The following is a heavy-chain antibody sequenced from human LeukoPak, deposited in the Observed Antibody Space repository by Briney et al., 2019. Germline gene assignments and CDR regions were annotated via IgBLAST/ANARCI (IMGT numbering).Heavy chain of an antibody. J-gene: IGHJ4*02. D-gene: IGHD5-18*01. CDR2: IYYSGST. CDR1: GGSISSSSYY. V-gene: IGHV4-39*01. CDR3: ASPYGYYY. Sequence: SETLSPTCTVSGGSISSSSYYWGWIRQPPGKGLEWIGSIYYSGSTYYNPSLKSRVTISVDTSKNQFSLKLSSVTAADTAVYYCASPYGYYYWGQGTLVTVSS.